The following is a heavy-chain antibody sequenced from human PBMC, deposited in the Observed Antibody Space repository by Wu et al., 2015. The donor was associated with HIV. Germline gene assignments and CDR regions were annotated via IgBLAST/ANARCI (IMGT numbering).Heavy chain of an antibody. CDR1: GYTFTNYD. J-gene: IGHJ4*02. CDR2: MNPHTGNT. Sequence: QVQLVQSGAEVKKPGASVKVSCKASGYTFTNYDINWVRQATGQGLEWMGWMNPHTGNTDYAPKFQGRFTMTRNTSIGTAYMDLSSLRSEDTAVYYCARGGGDKYCSTTSCRSPDYWGQGTLVTVSS. D-gene: IGHD2-2*01. CDR3: ARGGGDKYCSTTSCRSPDY. V-gene: IGHV1-8*01.